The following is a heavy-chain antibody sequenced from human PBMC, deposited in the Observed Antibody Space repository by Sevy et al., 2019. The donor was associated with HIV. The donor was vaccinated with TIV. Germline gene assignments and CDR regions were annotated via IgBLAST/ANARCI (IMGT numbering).Heavy chain of an antibody. CDR1: NASISSSSYY. V-gene: IGHV4-39*02. D-gene: IGHD2-15*01. CDR2: IYYSGTT. J-gene: IGHJ5*02. Sequence: SETLSLTCSVSNASISSSSYYWGWVRQPPGKALEWIGIIYYSGTTYYSPSHKSRVTISVYTSKNQCFLDLRSMTATDTAVYYCVRDIDSRRLSWLDTWGQGILVTVSS. CDR3: VRDIDSRRLSWLDT.